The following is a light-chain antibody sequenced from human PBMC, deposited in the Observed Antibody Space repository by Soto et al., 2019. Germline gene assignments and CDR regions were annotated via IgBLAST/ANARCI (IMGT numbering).Light chain of an antibody. CDR1: QSVSSSY. CDR3: QQYGTSPPWT. J-gene: IGKJ1*01. CDR2: GAS. Sequence: EIVLTQSPGTLSLSPGERATLSCRASQSVSSSYLAWYQQKPGQAPRLLIYGASSRATGIPDRFSGSGSGTDLTLTISRLEPEDFVVDYCQQYGTSPPWTFGQGTKVEIK. V-gene: IGKV3-20*01.